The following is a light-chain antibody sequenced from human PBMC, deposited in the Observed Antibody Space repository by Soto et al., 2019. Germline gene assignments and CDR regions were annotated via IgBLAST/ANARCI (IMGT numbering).Light chain of an antibody. CDR2: GVS. CDR1: HSLRSK. CDR3: QQYNNWPPT. J-gene: IGKJ1*01. Sequence: IVMTQSPATVSVPPGERATLSCRASHSLRSKLASYQQKPGQAPRLLIYGVSTRATGIPARFSGSGSATEFTLTISSLQSEDFAVYYCQQYNNWPPTFGQGTKVEIK. V-gene: IGKV3-15*01.